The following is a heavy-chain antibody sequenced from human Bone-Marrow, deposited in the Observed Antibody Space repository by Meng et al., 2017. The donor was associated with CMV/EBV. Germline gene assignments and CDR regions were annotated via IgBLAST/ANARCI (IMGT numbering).Heavy chain of an antibody. J-gene: IGHJ6*02. CDR3: ARAAARKTYYYYGMDV. D-gene: IGHD6-6*01. V-gene: IGHV1-69*05. CDR2: IIPIFGTA. CDR1: GDTFSSYA. Sequence: SVKVSCKASGDTFSSYAISWVRQAPGQGLEWMGGIIPIFGTANYAQKFQGRVTITTDESTSTAYMELSSLRSEDTAVYYCARAAARKTYYYYGMDVWGQGTTVTVSS.